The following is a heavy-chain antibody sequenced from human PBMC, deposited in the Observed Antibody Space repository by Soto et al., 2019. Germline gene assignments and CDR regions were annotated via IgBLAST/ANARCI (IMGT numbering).Heavy chain of an antibody. CDR2: ISYDGSNK. Sequence: QVQLVESGGGVVQPGRSLRLSCAASGFTFSSYAMHWVRQVPGKGLEWVAVISYDGSNKYYADSVKGRFTISRDNSKNTLYLQMNSLRAEDTAVYYCASSAYGNSGSYHPFDYWGQGTLVTVSS. J-gene: IGHJ4*02. D-gene: IGHD1-26*01. V-gene: IGHV3-30-3*01. CDR3: ASSAYGNSGSYHPFDY. CDR1: GFTFSSYA.